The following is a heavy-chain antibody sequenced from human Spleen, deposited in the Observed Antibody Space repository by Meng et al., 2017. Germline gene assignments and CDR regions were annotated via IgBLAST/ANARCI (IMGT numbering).Heavy chain of an antibody. Sequence: GESLKISCVASGFTFSNAWMSWVRQAPGKGLEWIGRIKSEVDGGTTDYAAPVKGRFIISRDDSKNTLYLQMNSLKTEDAAVYYCTTVGGQYSSGWFVGYYFDYWGQGTLVTVSS. D-gene: IGHD6-19*01. CDR2: IKSEVDGGTT. CDR1: GFTFSNAW. J-gene: IGHJ4*02. CDR3: TTVGGQYSSGWFVGYYFDY. V-gene: IGHV3-15*01.